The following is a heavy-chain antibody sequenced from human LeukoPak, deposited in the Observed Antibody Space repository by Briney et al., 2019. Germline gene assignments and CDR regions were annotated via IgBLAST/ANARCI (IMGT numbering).Heavy chain of an antibody. D-gene: IGHD1-1*01. Sequence: ASVKVSCTTSGYTFTSYAMHWVRQAPGQRLEWMGWTNAGNGNTKYSQKFQGRVTITSDTSASTAYMELSSLRSDDTAVYYCAAFGHNWNAAGYHYGMDVWGKGTTVTVSS. J-gene: IGHJ6*04. V-gene: IGHV1-3*01. CDR1: GYTFTSYA. CDR3: AAFGHNWNAAGYHYGMDV. CDR2: TNAGNGNT.